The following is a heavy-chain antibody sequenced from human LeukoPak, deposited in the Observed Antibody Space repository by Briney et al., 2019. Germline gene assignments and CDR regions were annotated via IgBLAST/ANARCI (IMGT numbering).Heavy chain of an antibody. CDR3: AKDRVVVVPAAIFDY. Sequence: PGGSLRLSCVASGFIFRNYWMSWVRQAPGKGLEWVANITHDGGDKNYVDSVKGRFTISRDNAKSSLYLQMSSLRAEDTAVYYCAKDRVVVVPAAIFDYWGQGTLVTVSS. CDR2: ITHDGGDK. D-gene: IGHD2-2*02. J-gene: IGHJ4*02. V-gene: IGHV3-7*05. CDR1: GFIFRNYW.